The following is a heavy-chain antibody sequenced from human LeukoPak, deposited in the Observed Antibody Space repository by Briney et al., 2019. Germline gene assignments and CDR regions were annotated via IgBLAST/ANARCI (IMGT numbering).Heavy chain of an antibody. V-gene: IGHV5-51*01. CDR3: ARQEGTNFVDTAMEFDY. Sequence: GESLKISCKASGYSFTTYWIGWVRQVPGKGLEWVGIIYPADSTAKYSPSFQGQVTISVDKSISTAYLQWSRLEASDTAMYYCARQEGTNFVDTAMEFDYWGQGTLVTVSS. CDR1: GYSFTTYW. D-gene: IGHD5-18*01. J-gene: IGHJ4*02. CDR2: IYPADSTA.